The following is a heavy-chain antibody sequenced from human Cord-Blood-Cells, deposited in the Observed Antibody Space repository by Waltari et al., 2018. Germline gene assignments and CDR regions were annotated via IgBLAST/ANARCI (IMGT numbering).Heavy chain of an antibody. CDR3: ARYRTGTFDY. V-gene: IGHV4-59*01. CDR2: IYYSGST. CDR1: GGSISSYY. J-gene: IGHJ4*02. Sequence: QVQLLESGPGLVKPSETLSLTCTVSGGSISSYYWRWIRQPPGKGLEWIGYIYYSGSTNYNPSLKSRVTISVDTSKNQFSLKLSSVTAADTAVYYCARYRTGTFDYWGQGTLVTVSS. D-gene: IGHD1-1*01.